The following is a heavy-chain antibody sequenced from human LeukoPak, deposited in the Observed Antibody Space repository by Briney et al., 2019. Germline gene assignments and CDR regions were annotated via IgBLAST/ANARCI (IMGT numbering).Heavy chain of an antibody. CDR1: GHTFTGYY. CDR3: ARGEWDYYYYMDV. V-gene: IGHV1-2*02. Sequence: ASVKVSCKASGHTFTGYYMHWVRQAPGQGLEWMGWINPNSGGTNYAQKFQGRVTMTRDTSISTAYMELSRLRSDDTAVYYCARGEWDYYYYMDVWGKGTTVTVSS. D-gene: IGHD3-16*01. CDR2: INPNSGGT. J-gene: IGHJ6*03.